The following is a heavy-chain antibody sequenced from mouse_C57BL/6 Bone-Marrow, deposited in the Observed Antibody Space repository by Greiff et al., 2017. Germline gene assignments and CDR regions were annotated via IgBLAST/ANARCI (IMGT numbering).Heavy chain of an antibody. CDR2: ISSGGNYT. Sequence: EVKLVESGGDLVKPGGSLKLSCEASGFTFSSYGMSWVRRPPDKRLEWVATISSGGNYTYYPDSVKGRFTISKDNAKKTLYLQRSSLNSEDTAMYYCANYYGSSHWYFDVWGTGTTVTVSS. V-gene: IGHV5-6*01. CDR3: ANYYGSSHWYFDV. CDR1: GFTFSSYG. J-gene: IGHJ1*03. D-gene: IGHD1-1*01.